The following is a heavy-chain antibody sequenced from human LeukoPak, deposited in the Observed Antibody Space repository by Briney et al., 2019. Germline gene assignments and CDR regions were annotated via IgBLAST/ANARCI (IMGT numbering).Heavy chain of an antibody. Sequence: GGSLRLSCAASGFTFSSYAMSWVRQAPGKGLEWVSAISGSGGSTYYADSVKGRFTISGDNSKNTLYLQMNSLRAEDTAVYYCAKTTGGPKITMLFDIWGQGTMVTVSS. CDR3: AKTTGGPKITMLFDI. CDR2: ISGSGGST. CDR1: GFTFSSYA. V-gene: IGHV3-23*01. J-gene: IGHJ3*02. D-gene: IGHD3-10*01.